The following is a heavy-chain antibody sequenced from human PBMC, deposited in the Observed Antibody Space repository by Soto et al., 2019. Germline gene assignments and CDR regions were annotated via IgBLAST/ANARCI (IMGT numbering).Heavy chain of an antibody. J-gene: IGHJ5*02. V-gene: IGHV1-3*01. D-gene: IGHD3-3*01. CDR1: GYTFTSYA. Sequence: QVQLVQSRAEVRKPGASVKVSCRASGYTFTSYAMHWVRQAPGQGLEWMGWINAGNGNTKNSQKFQGRVTITTDTSASTADMDLSSLRSEDTAVYYCAKQAHPCYDSWSNYPTTNWLDPWGQGTLVTVSS. CDR2: INAGNGNT. CDR3: AKQAHPCYDSWSNYPTTNWLDP.